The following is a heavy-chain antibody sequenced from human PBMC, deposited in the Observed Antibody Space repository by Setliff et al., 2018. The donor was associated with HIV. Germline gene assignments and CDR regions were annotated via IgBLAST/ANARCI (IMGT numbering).Heavy chain of an antibody. CDR3: AREEDYNFWSGYDWFDP. CDR2: IFVAGST. Sequence: SSETLSLTCTVSGGSISSGSYYWSWIRQPAGRGPQWIGRIFVAGSTNYNPSLKSRVTISVDTSKNQFSLKLSSVTAADTAVYYCAREEDYNFWSGYDWFDPWGQGTLVTVSS. J-gene: IGHJ5*02. D-gene: IGHD3-3*01. CDR1: GGSISSGSYY. V-gene: IGHV4-61*10.